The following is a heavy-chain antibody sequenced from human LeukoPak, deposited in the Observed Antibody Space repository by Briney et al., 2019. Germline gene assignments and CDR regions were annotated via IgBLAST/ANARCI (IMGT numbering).Heavy chain of an antibody. Sequence: SETLSLTCTVSGGSISSYYWSWIRQPPGKGLEWIGYIYHSGSTYYNPSLKSRVTISVDRSKNQFSLKLSSVTAADTAVYYCASRGAYFDYWSQGTLVTVSS. D-gene: IGHD3-10*01. J-gene: IGHJ4*02. CDR1: GGSISSYY. V-gene: IGHV4-59*04. CDR3: ASRGAYFDY. CDR2: IYHSGST.